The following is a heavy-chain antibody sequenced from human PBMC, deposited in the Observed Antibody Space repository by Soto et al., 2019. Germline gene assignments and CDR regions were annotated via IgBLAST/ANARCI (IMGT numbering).Heavy chain of an antibody. CDR2: IYYSGST. D-gene: IGHD3-22*01. V-gene: IGHV4-39*01. J-gene: IGHJ3*02. Sequence: QLQLQESGPGLVKPSETLSLTCTVSGGSISSSSYYWGWIRQPPGKGLEWIGSIYYSGSTYYNPSLKGRVTISVDTSKNQFSLRLSSVTAADTAVYYCASRGALYYYDYGAFDIWGQGTMVTVSS. CDR3: ASRGALYYYDYGAFDI. CDR1: GGSISSSSYY.